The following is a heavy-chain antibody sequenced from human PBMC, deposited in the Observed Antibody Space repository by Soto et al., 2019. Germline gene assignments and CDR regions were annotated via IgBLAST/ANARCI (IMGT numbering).Heavy chain of an antibody. V-gene: IGHV1-24*01. CDR3: ATEKPYSTRWLKSFDP. Sequence: VASVKVSCKVSGYTLSESSMHWELQTPGKGLQWMGGFDPEDGETIYAQKFQGRVTMTEDTSTGTAYMELSSLRCEDTAVHYCATEKPYSTRWLKSFDPWGQGTSV. CDR2: FDPEDGET. D-gene: IGHD6-13*01. J-gene: IGHJ5*02. CDR1: GYTLSESS.